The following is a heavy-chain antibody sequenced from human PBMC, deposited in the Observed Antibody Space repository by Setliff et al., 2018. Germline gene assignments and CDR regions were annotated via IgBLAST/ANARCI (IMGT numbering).Heavy chain of an antibody. V-gene: IGHV4-30-4*08. CDR2: IYYSGST. CDR3: ASAPLLYSDSSGLSGTFDI. CDR1: GGSISSGDYY. Sequence: PSETLSLTCTVSGGSISSGDYYWSWIRQPPGKGLEFVGYIYYSGSTYYNPSLKSRVTISIDTSKNKFSLKVNSVTAADTAVYYCASAPLLYSDSSGLSGTFDIWGQGTMVTVSS. D-gene: IGHD3-22*01. J-gene: IGHJ3*02.